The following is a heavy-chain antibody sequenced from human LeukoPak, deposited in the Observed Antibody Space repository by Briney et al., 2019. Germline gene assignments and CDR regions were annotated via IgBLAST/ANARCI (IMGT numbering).Heavy chain of an antibody. V-gene: IGHV5-51*01. CDR3: AVTGGHCSSGNCYDFDY. Sequence: GESLKISCKTSGYHFATYWSGWVGQMPGKGLDWFGIVYAVIFGSRSTPFFQGEVTDSADKSISTAYLQWRSLKASDTAMYYCAVTGGHCSSGNCYDFDYWGQGTLVTVSS. CDR1: GYHFATYW. CDR2: VYAVIFGS. J-gene: IGHJ4*02. D-gene: IGHD2-15*01.